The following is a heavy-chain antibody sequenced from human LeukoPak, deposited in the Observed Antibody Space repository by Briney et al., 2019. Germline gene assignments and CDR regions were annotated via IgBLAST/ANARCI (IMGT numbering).Heavy chain of an antibody. D-gene: IGHD3-16*02. V-gene: IGHV1-2*02. CDR2: INPNSGGT. Sequence: GASVKVSCKASGYTFTGYYMHWVRQAPGQGLEWMGWINPNSGGTNYAQKFQGRVTMTRDMSTSTVYMELSSLRSEDTAVYYCARGLGGYDPLVSLGELSPGWGQGTLVTVSS. CDR1: GYTFTGYY. CDR3: ARGLGGYDPLVSLGELSPG. J-gene: IGHJ4*02.